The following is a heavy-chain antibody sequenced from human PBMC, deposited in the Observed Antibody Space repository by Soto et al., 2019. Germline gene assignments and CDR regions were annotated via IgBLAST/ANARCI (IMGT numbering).Heavy chain of an antibody. V-gene: IGHV1-8*01. D-gene: IGHD3-3*01. CDR1: GYTFTNYD. J-gene: IGHJ4*02. CDR3: ARVSITIFGVVIAEGLDY. Sequence: QVQLVQSGAEVKKPGASVKVSCKASGYTFTNYDINWVRQATGQGLEWMAWMNPNSGNTGYAQKFQGRVTMTRNTSISTAYMELSSLRSEDTAVYYCARVSITIFGVVIAEGLDYWGQGTLVTVSS. CDR2: MNPNSGNT.